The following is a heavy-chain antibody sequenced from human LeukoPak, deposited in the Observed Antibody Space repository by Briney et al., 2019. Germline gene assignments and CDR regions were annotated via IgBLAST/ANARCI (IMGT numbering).Heavy chain of an antibody. CDR3: AKDERNWNYNLASQTYD. D-gene: IGHD1-7*01. CDR1: GFRFSSYA. J-gene: IGHJ4*02. Sequence: GGSLRLPCAASGFRFSSYAMSWVRQAPGKGLEWVSAISGSGVSTYYADSVKGRFTVSRDNSKNTLYLQMSSLRAEDTAVYYCAKDERNWNYNLASQTYDWGQGILVTVSS. CDR2: ISGSGVST. V-gene: IGHV3-23*01.